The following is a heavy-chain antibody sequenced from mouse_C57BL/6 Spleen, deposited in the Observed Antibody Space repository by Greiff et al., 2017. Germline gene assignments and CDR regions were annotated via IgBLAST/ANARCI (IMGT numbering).Heavy chain of an antibody. Sequence: QVQLQQPGAELVRPGSSVKLSCKASGYTFTSYWMDWVKQRPGQGLEWIGNIYPSDSETHYNQKFKDKATLTVDKSSSTAYMQLSSLTSEDSAVYYCARRGSSGYVGYWGQGTTLTVSS. CDR3: ARRGSSGYVGY. CDR1: GYTFTSYW. J-gene: IGHJ2*01. CDR2: IYPSDSET. V-gene: IGHV1-61*01. D-gene: IGHD3-2*02.